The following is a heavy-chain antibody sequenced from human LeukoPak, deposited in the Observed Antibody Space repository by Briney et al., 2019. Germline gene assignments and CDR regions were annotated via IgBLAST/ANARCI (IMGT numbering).Heavy chain of an antibody. J-gene: IGHJ4*02. D-gene: IGHD3-3*01. Sequence: SETLSLTCTVSGGSISSGDYYWSWIRQPPGKGLEWIGYIYYSGSTYYNPTLTSRVTISVDTSTNQFSLKLSSVTAADTAVYYCARGDFGVVTTPYFDYWGQGTLVTVSS. CDR1: GGSISSGDYY. CDR3: ARGDFGVVTTPYFDY. V-gene: IGHV4-30-4*08. CDR2: IYYSGST.